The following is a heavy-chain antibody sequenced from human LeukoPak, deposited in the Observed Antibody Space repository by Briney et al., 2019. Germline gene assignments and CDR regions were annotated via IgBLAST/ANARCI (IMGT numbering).Heavy chain of an antibody. D-gene: IGHD1-20*01. V-gene: IGHV4-34*01. J-gene: IGHJ3*02. CDR3: ARGSEDNWNDLLWAFDI. Sequence: SETLSLTCAVYGGSFSGYYWSWIRQPPGKGLEWMGEINHSGSTNYNPSLTSRVTISVDTSRNQFSLKLSSVTAADTAVYYCARGSEDNWNDLLWAFDIWGQGTMVTVSS. CDR1: GGSFSGYY. CDR2: INHSGST.